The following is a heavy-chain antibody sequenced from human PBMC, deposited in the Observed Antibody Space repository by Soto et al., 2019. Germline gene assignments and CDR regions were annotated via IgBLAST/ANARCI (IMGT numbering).Heavy chain of an antibody. D-gene: IGHD6-6*01. Sequence: EVQLVESGGGLVQPGGSLRLSCAASGFTFSSYSMNWVRQAPGKGLAWVSYLSSSSSTIYYADSVKGRFTISRDNAKNSLYLQMNSLRDEDTAVYYCARPEYSSSSYGMDVWGQGTTVTVSS. CDR3: ARPEYSSSSYGMDV. CDR2: LSSSSSTI. V-gene: IGHV3-48*02. J-gene: IGHJ6*02. CDR1: GFTFSSYS.